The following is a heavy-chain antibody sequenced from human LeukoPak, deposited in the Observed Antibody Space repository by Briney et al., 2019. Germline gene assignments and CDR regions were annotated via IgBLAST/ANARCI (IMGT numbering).Heavy chain of an antibody. J-gene: IGHJ4*02. CDR1: GYTFTAYY. CDR3: ARVSLTAQYLLDY. D-gene: IGHD2/OR15-2a*01. V-gene: IGHV1-2*02. CDR2: INPNSGGT. Sequence: GASVKVSCKASGYTFTAYYVYWVRQAPRQWLEWMGWINPNSGGTNYAQKFQGRVTMTRDTSISTAYMELSRLTSDDTAVYYCARVSLTAQYLLDYWGQGTLVTVSS.